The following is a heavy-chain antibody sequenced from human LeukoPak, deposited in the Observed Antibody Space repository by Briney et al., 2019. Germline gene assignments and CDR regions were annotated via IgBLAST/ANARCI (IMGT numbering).Heavy chain of an antibody. J-gene: IGHJ6*02. CDR1: GFTFSDYY. Sequence: GGSLRLSCAASGFTFSDYYMSWIRQAPGKGLEWVSYISSSGSTIYYADSVKGRFTISRDNAKNSLYLQMNSLRAEDTAVYYCARDAYPSYYDILTGPGSDYYYYGMDVWGQGTTVTVSS. D-gene: IGHD3-9*01. V-gene: IGHV3-11*01. CDR2: ISSSGSTI. CDR3: ARDAYPSYYDILTGPGSDYYYYGMDV.